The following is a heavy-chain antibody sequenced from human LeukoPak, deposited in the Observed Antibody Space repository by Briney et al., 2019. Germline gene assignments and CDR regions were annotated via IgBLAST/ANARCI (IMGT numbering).Heavy chain of an antibody. CDR3: ARDAGVVGLTSKKYFDY. D-gene: IGHD1-26*01. CDR1: GYTFTGYY. J-gene: IGHJ4*02. V-gene: IGHV1-46*01. Sequence: ASVKVSCKASGYTFTGYYIHWVRQAPGPGLEWMGIINPSGGSTNYAPMFQGRVTMTRDTSTSTVYMELSSLRSEDAAVYYCARDAGVVGLTSKKYFDYWGQGTLVTVSS. CDR2: INPSGGST.